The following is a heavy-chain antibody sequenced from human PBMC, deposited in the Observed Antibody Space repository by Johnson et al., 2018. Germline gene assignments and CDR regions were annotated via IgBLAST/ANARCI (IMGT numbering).Heavy chain of an antibody. CDR2: INQDGGQK. D-gene: IGHD3-9*01. CDR1: GFTFSSNW. J-gene: IGHJ6*03. V-gene: IGHV3-7*01. CDR3: AGVFTTSLTGLFYYYMEV. Sequence: VQLVQSGGGLVQPGGSLRLSCAASGFTFSSNWMRWVRQAPGKGLEWVASINQDGGQKNYVDSVKGRFTISRDNANNALYLQMNSLEAEDTAVYYCAGVFTTSLTGLFYYYMEVWGIGTTVPVSS.